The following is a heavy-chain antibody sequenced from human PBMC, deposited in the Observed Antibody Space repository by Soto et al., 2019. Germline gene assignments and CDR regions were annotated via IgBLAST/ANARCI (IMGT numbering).Heavy chain of an antibody. D-gene: IGHD3-10*01. V-gene: IGHV3-23*01. CDR2: ISGRGGST. Sequence: EVQLLESGENLVQPGGSLRLSCAASGFTFSSYGMSWVRQAPGKGLEWVSGISGRGGSTYYADSVKGRFTISRDNSKNTLYLQMNSLRAEDTAIYYCAKDPMVRGLGHRYGMDVWGQGTTVTVSS. CDR1: GFTFSSYG. J-gene: IGHJ6*02. CDR3: AKDPMVRGLGHRYGMDV.